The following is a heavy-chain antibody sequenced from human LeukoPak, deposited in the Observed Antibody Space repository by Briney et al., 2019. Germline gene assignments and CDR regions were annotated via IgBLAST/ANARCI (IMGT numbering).Heavy chain of an antibody. CDR3: ARHSPTDMLRYFDWLSSIDY. Sequence: PSETLSLTCTVSGGSINNYYWNWIRQPAGKGLEWIGRIYTSGSTNYNPSLKSRVTISVDTSKNQFSLKLSSVTAADTAVYYCARHSPTDMLRYFDWLSSIDYWGQGTLVTVSS. CDR2: IYTSGST. D-gene: IGHD3-9*01. J-gene: IGHJ4*02. CDR1: GGSINNYY. V-gene: IGHV4-4*07.